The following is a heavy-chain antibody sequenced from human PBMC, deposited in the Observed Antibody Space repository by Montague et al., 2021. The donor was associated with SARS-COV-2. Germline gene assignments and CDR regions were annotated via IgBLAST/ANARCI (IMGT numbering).Heavy chain of an antibody. V-gene: IGHV2-70*01. D-gene: IGHD3-9*01. J-gene: IGHJ6*02. Sequence: PALVKPTQTLTLTCTFSGFPPSTSGMCVSWIRQPPGKALEWLALIDWDDDKYYSTPLKTRLTISKDTSKNQVVLTMTNMDPVDTATYYCARIPSLRYFDWSIISGGLPGYYYYYGMDVWGQGTTVTVSS. CDR2: IDWDDDK. CDR3: ARIPSLRYFDWSIISGGLPGYYYYYGMDV. CDR1: GFPPSTSGMC.